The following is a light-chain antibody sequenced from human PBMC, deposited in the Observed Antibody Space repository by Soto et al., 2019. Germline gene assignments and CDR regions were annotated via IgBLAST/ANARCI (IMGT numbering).Light chain of an antibody. CDR1: QGISSY. Sequence: DIQMTQSPSSRSASVVSRVSITFRASQGISSYLNWYQQKPGKAPKLLIYAASSLQSGVPSRFSGSGSGTDFTLTISSLQPEDFATYYCQQSYSTPLTFGGGTKVDIK. V-gene: IGKV1-39*01. CDR2: AAS. J-gene: IGKJ4*01. CDR3: QQSYSTPLT.